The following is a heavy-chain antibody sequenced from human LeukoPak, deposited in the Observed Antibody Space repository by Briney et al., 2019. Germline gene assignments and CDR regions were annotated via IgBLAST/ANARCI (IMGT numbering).Heavy chain of an antibody. CDR3: ATDRGWRTSGYYLYYFEY. Sequence: GGSLRLSCAASGFTFTNYFMSWVRQAPGKGLEWVASIKHDGSEKYYVDSVRGRFTISRDNTMNSLYLQMSSLRAEDTAVYYCATDRGWRTSGYYLYYFEYWGQGTLVTFSS. CDR1: GFTFTNYF. J-gene: IGHJ4*02. D-gene: IGHD3-3*01. V-gene: IGHV3-7*01. CDR2: IKHDGSEK.